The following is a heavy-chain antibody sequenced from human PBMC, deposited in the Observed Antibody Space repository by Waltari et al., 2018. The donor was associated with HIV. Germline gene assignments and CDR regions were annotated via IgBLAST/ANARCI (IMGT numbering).Heavy chain of an antibody. Sequence: QSQLQESDPGLVMPSGTLSPPCTVSGGSISSNYYFWAWVRQPPGKGLEGIGTISPTGGTTYYNPSLKSRVIISVDTSKDQSSLKLSSMTATDTAVYYCARQRGSGLWYFDLWGRGTLVSVSS. V-gene: IGHV4-39*01. CDR1: GGSISSNYYF. CDR2: ISPTGGTT. CDR3: ARQRGSGLWYFDL. D-gene: IGHD3-10*01. J-gene: IGHJ2*01.